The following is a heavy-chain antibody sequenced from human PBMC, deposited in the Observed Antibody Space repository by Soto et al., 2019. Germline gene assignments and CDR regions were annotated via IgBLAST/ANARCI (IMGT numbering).Heavy chain of an antibody. D-gene: IGHD2-2*02. CDR2: VSSRSDI. J-gene: IGHJ6*02. V-gene: IGHV3-21*01. CDR3: AREYTAGPLAYGLDV. CDR1: GFTFSTYS. Sequence: LRLSLVGSGFTFSTYSFNWVRQAPGKGLEWVSSVSSRSDIYYADSVKGGFTISRENANNSVSLQMNSRRAEDTAVYYCAREYTAGPLAYGLDVWGRGTTVAVSS.